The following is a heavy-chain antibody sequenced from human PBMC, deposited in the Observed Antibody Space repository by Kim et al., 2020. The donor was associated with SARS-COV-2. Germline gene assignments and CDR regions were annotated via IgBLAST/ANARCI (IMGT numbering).Heavy chain of an antibody. Sequence: GGSLRLSCAASGFTFSSYAMSWVRQAPGKGLEWVSVIYSGGSSTYYADSVKGRFTISRDNSKNTLYLQMNSLRAEDTAVYYCAKDGSYDSSGYYADYWGQGTLVTVSS. CDR2: IYSGGSST. D-gene: IGHD3-22*01. CDR1: GFTFSSYA. CDR3: AKDGSYDSSGYYADY. V-gene: IGHV3-23*03. J-gene: IGHJ4*02.